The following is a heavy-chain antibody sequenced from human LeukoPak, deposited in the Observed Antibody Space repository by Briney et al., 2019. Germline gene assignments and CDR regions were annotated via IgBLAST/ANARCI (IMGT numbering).Heavy chain of an antibody. V-gene: IGHV4-39*01. Sequence: SETLSLTCTVSGDSISSNGYYWVWIPQPPGKNLEWIGSFSYSGSTYYSPCLKSRVTISIDTSKNQFSLNLSSVTAADTAVYYCARHWIQLWFFDFWGQGTLVTVSS. CDR1: GDSISSNGYY. D-gene: IGHD5-18*01. CDR2: FSYSGST. J-gene: IGHJ4*02. CDR3: ARHWIQLWFFDF.